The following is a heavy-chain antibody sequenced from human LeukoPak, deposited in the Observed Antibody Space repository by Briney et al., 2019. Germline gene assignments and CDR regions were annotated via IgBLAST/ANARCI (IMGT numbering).Heavy chain of an antibody. V-gene: IGHV4-39*01. CDR1: GGSVSSTEFY. CDR2: IYYTGST. Sequence: SETLSLTCTVSGGSVSSTEFYWGWIRQPPGRGLQWIGNIYYTGSTYYNPSLNSRVTMSVDTSQNQISLKMTSVTAADTAVYYCARLSKGRYFDYIFDYWGQGTLVTVSS. D-gene: IGHD3-9*01. CDR3: ARLSKGRYFDYIFDY. J-gene: IGHJ4*02.